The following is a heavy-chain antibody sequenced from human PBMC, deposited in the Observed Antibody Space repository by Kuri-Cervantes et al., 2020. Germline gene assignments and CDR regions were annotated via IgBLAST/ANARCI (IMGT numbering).Heavy chain of an antibody. D-gene: IGHD2-2*01. Sequence: GESLKISCAAFGFPFSNYGMAWVRQAPGKGLEWVSGILRGGDTYYADSVKDRFTISRDNSKSTVYLWMTSLRAEDTAVYYCARGMYCSSTSCSFDYWGQGTLVTVSS. CDR2: ILRGGDT. CDR3: ARGMYCSSTSCSFDY. J-gene: IGHJ4*02. CDR1: GFPFSNYG. V-gene: IGHV3-23*01.